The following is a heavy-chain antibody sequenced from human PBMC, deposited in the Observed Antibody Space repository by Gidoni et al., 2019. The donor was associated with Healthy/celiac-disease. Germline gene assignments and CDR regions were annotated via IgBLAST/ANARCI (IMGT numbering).Heavy chain of an antibody. V-gene: IGHV4-34*01. J-gene: IGHJ4*02. CDR3: ARGPEDGSGSYYNEY. CDR2: INHSGST. D-gene: IGHD3-10*01. CDR1: GGSFSGYY. Sequence: QVQLQQWGAGLLKPSETLSLTCAVYGGSFSGYYWSWIRQPPGKGLEWIGEINHSGSTNYNPSLKSRVTISVDTSKNQFSLKLSSVTAADTAVYYWARGPEDGSGSYYNEYWGQGTLVTVSS.